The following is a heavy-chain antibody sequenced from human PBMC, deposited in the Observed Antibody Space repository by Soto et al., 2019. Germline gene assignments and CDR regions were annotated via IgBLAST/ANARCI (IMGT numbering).Heavy chain of an antibody. V-gene: IGHV1-46*01. J-gene: IGHJ6*02. CDR1: GYTFSTYH. D-gene: IGHD4-17*01. Sequence: QVQLVQSGAEVTKPGASVKISCKTSGYTFSTYHMHWVRLAPGQGLEWVGIIKSSGDFTLYAQKSQGRIPITNDTSASTFDRGVSRLTPVDTAGHFGDRVPPNAYVLDGWGQGTKVTVSS. CDR3: DRVPPNAYVLDG. CDR2: IKSSGDFT.